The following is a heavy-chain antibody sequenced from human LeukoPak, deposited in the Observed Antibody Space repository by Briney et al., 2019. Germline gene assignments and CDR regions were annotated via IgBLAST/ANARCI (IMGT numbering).Heavy chain of an antibody. CDR1: GFTFSSYW. D-gene: IGHD6-13*01. Sequence: GGSLRLSCAASGFTFSSYWMSWVRQAPGKGLEWVANIKQDGSEKYYVDSVKGRFTISRDNAKNSLYLQMNSLRAEDTAVYYCARASDSSSWESLGFLDYWGQGTLVTVSS. CDR3: ARASDSSSWESLGFLDY. V-gene: IGHV3-7*01. J-gene: IGHJ4*02. CDR2: IKQDGSEK.